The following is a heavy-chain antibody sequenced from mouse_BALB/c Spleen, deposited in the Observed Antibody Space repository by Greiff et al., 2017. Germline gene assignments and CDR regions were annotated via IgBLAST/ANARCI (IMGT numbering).Heavy chain of an antibody. D-gene: IGHD1-1*01. V-gene: IGHV5-6-5*01. Sequence: EVKVEESGGGLVKPGGSLKLSCAASGFTFSSYAMSWVRQTPEKRLEWVASISSGGSTYYPDSVKGRFTISRDNARNILYLQMSSLRSEDTAMYHCARGGLLFYAIDYWGQGTSVTVSS. J-gene: IGHJ4*01. CDR3: ARGGLLFYAIDY. CDR2: ISSGGST. CDR1: GFTFSSYA.